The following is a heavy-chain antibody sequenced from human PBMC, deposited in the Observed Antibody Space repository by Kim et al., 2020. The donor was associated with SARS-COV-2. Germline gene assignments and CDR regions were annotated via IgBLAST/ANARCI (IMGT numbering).Heavy chain of an antibody. Sequence: SETLSLTCTVSGGSISSYYWSWIRQPPGKGLEWIGYIYYSGSTNYNPSLKSRVTISVDTSKNQFSLKLSSVTAADTAVYYCAREGNYGSGSSAFGIWGQGTMVTVSS. J-gene: IGHJ3*02. CDR2: IYYSGST. CDR1: GGSISSYY. CDR3: AREGNYGSGSSAFGI. V-gene: IGHV4-59*01. D-gene: IGHD3-10*01.